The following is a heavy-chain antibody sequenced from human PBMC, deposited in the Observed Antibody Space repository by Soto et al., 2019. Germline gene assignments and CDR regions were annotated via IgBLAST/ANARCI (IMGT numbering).Heavy chain of an antibody. D-gene: IGHD1-26*01. CDR3: ARHGITGSYYDAFDI. Sequence: GASVKVSCKASGGTFGSNAISWVRQAPGQGLEWMGNIIPIFGTTKNAQNFQGRVTITADESTNTAYMELSSLTSEDTAIYYCARHGITGSYYDAFDIWGQGTMVTVSS. CDR1: GGTFGSNA. V-gene: IGHV1-69*13. J-gene: IGHJ3*02. CDR2: IIPIFGTT.